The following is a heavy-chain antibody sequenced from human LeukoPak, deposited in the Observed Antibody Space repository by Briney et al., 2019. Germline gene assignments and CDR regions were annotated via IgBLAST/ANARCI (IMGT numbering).Heavy chain of an antibody. CDR1: GFTFSSYG. Sequence: GGSLRLSCAASGFTFSSYGMHWVRHAPSKGLEWVAVISYDGSNKYYADSVKGRLTISRDNSKNTLYLQMNSLRAEDTAVYYCAKDPQFREYQLPTYFDYWGQGTLVTVSS. V-gene: IGHV3-30*18. CDR2: ISYDGSNK. CDR3: AKDPQFREYQLPTYFDY. D-gene: IGHD2-2*01. J-gene: IGHJ4*02.